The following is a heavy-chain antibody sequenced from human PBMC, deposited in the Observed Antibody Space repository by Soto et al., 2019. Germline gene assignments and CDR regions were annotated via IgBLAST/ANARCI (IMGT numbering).Heavy chain of an antibody. V-gene: IGHV3-23*01. CDR2: ISGSGGST. J-gene: IGHJ4*02. Sequence: GGSLRLCCAASGFTFSSYAMSWVRQAPGKWLEWVSAISGSGGSTYYADSVKGRFTISRDNSKNTLELQMNSLRAEDTPVYYCASEFWSGLNYWGQGTLVTVSS. CDR3: ASEFWSGLNY. D-gene: IGHD3-3*01. CDR1: GFTFSSYA.